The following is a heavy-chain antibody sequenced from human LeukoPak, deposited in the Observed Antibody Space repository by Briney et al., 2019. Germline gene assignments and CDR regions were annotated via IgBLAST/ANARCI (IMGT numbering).Heavy chain of an antibody. CDR1: GYSFTIYY. D-gene: IGHD6-13*01. Sequence: ASVTVSCTTSGYSFTIYYIHWVRQAPGQGLEWMGWINPSSGGTEYAQKFQGRVTMTGDTSISTAYMELSRLRSDDTAVYYCARDRGSSWYVDYWGQGTLVTVSS. J-gene: IGHJ4*02. CDR2: INPSSGGT. V-gene: IGHV1-2*02. CDR3: ARDRGSSWYVDY.